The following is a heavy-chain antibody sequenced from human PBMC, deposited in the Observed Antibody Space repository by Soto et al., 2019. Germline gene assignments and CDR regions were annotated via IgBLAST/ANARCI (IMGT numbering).Heavy chain of an antibody. D-gene: IGHD3-3*01. CDR1: GYSFTSYW. Sequence: PGESLKISCKGSGYSFTSYWIGWVRQMPGKGLEWMGIIYPGTPNTLYSPSFQGQVTISVDKSITTAFLQWSSLKASDTAMYYCARGVDGHTWSLYWGQGTLVTVSS. J-gene: IGHJ4*02. V-gene: IGHV5-51*01. CDR2: IYPGTPNT. CDR3: ARGVDGHTWSLY.